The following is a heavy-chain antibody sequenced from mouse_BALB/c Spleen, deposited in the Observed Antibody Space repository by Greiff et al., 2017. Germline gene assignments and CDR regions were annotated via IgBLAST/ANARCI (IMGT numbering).Heavy chain of an antibody. V-gene: IGHV2-9*02. CDR1: GFSLTSYG. Sequence: VQLQQSGPGLVAPSQSLSITCTVSGFSLTSYGVHWVRQPPGKGLEWLGVIWAGGSTNYNSALMSRLSISKDNSKSQVFLKMNSLQTDDTAMYYCARDGDYGSSYDLGYAMDYWGQGTSVTVSS. J-gene: IGHJ4*01. CDR2: IWAGGST. D-gene: IGHD1-1*01. CDR3: ARDGDYGSSYDLGYAMDY.